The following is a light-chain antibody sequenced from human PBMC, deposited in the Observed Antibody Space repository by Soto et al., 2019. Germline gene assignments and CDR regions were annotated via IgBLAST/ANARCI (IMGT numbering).Light chain of an antibody. V-gene: IGLV1-47*01. CDR2: RNN. J-gene: IGLJ1*01. CDR3: AAWEDSLNGRV. CDR1: SSNIGSNY. Sequence: QSVLTQPPSASGTPGQRVTISCSGSSSNIGSNYVYWYQQLPGTAPKLLIYRNNQRPSGVPDRFSGSKSGTSASLAISGLQSEDEADYYCAAWEDSLNGRVFGTGTKVTVL.